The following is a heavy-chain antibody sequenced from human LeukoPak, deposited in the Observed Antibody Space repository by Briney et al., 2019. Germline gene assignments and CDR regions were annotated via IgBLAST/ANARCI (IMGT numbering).Heavy chain of an antibody. V-gene: IGHV4-34*01. J-gene: IGHJ6*03. CDR3: ARTYVSFYYYYYMDV. Sequence: SETLSLTCAVYGGSFSGYYWSWIRQPPGKGLEWIGEINHSGSTNYNPSLKSRVTISVDTSKNQFSLKLSSVTAADTAVYYCARTYVSFYYYYYMDVWGKGTTVTVSS. D-gene: IGHD3-10*02. CDR1: GGSFSGYY. CDR2: INHSGST.